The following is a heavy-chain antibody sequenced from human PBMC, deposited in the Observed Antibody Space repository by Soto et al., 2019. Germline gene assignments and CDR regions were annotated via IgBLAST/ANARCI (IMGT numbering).Heavy chain of an antibody. CDR2: ISSSSSYI. J-gene: IGHJ6*03. CDR3: ARDKNSFWMGYMDV. V-gene: IGHV3-21*01. D-gene: IGHD3-3*01. CDR1: GFTFSSYS. Sequence: EVQLVESGGGLVKPGGSLRLSCAASGFTFSSYSMNWVRQAPGKGLEWVSSISSSSSYIYYADSVKGRFTISRDNAKNSLYLKMNILRAEDTAVYYCARDKNSFWMGYMDVWGKGTTVTVSS.